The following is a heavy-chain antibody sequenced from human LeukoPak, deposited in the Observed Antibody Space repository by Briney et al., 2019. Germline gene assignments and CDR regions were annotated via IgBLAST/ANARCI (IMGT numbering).Heavy chain of an antibody. CDR1: GFTFSRSA. CDR3: VKGRISEDGLDF. V-gene: IGHV3-23*01. D-gene: IGHD6-13*01. Sequence: GGSLRLSCAASGFTFSRSAMTWVRQTPGKGLDWVSSISSSGNTYYADSVKGRFTIPRDNSKNMLYLQMNSLRAEDTAVYYCVKGRISEDGLDFWGQGTLVTVSS. J-gene: IGHJ4*02. CDR2: ISSSGNT.